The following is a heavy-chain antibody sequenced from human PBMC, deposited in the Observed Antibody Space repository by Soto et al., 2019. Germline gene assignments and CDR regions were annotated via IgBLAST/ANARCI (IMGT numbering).Heavy chain of an antibody. D-gene: IGHD2-21*01. J-gene: IGHJ4*02. CDR3: ARGVCGAYLDY. Sequence: PSETLSLTCTVSGGSMTNYYWSLLRQPPGKGLGWIAYVEHSGRTDCKPSIQSRVTISRDSYQNQFSLNLRSVTAADTAVYFCARGVCGAYLDYWGQGTLVTVSS. CDR2: VEHSGRT. V-gene: IGHV4-59*01. CDR1: GGSMTNYY.